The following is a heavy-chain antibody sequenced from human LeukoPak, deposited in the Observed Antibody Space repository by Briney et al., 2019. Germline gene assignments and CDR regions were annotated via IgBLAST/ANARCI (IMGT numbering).Heavy chain of an antibody. D-gene: IGHD5-24*01. V-gene: IGHV1-2*07. J-gene: IGHJ5*02. CDR1: GYTFTGYY. Sequence: AAVKVSFKTSGYTFTGYYIHWVRQGPGQGLEWMGWINPNSGGRDYAHKFQGRVTITRERPIRVVYMELQRLRSDETAVYFCARRPFRNVDKNMAASRFDPWGEGTLVTVSP. CDR2: INPNSGGR. CDR3: ARRPFRNVDKNMAASRFDP.